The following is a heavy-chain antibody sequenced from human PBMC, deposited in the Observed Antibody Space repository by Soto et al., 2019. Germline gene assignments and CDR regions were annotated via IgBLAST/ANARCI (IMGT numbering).Heavy chain of an antibody. CDR1: GFTFSSYG. Sequence: PGGSLRLSCAASGFTFSSYGMHWVRQAPGKGLEWVAVISYDGSNKYYADSVKGRFTISRDNSKNTLYLQMNSLRAEDTAVYYCAKDRVAVATIIGYYYYYGMDVWGQGTTVTVSS. D-gene: IGHD5-12*01. V-gene: IGHV3-30*18. J-gene: IGHJ6*02. CDR2: ISYDGSNK. CDR3: AKDRVAVATIIGYYYYYGMDV.